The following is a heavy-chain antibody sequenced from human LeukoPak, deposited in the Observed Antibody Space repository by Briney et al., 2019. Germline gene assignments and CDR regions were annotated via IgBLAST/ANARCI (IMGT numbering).Heavy chain of an antibody. D-gene: IGHD6-13*01. V-gene: IGHV3-23*01. CDR2: ISGSGGST. J-gene: IGHJ4*02. Sequence: GGSLRLSCAASGFTFASYVMRWVRQAPGKGLEWVSTISGSGGSTHYADSVKGRFTISRDNSKNTLFLQMNSLRAEDTAVYYCAKGWYDLAYWGQGTLVTVSP. CDR1: GFTFASYV. CDR3: AKGWYDLAY.